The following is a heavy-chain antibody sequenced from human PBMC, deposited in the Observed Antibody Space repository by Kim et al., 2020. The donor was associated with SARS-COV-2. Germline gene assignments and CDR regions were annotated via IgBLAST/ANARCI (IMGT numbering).Heavy chain of an antibody. V-gene: IGHV3-11*06. Sequence: GGSLRLSCAASGFTFSDYYMSWIRQAPGKGLEWVSYISSSSSYTNYADSVKGRFTISRDNAKNSLYLQMNSLRAEDTAVYYCAREGIAAAGTGGNWFDPWGQGTLVTVSS. CDR3: AREGIAAAGTGGNWFDP. CDR2: ISSSSSYT. J-gene: IGHJ5*02. D-gene: IGHD6-13*01. CDR1: GFTFSDYY.